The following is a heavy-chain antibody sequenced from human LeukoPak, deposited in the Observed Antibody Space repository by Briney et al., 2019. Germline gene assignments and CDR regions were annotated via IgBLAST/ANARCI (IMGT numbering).Heavy chain of an antibody. Sequence: SETLSLTCTVSGGSISSGSYYWSWIRQPAGKGLEWIGRIYTSGSTNYNPSLKSRVTISLDTSKNQFSLKLSSVTAADTAVYYCANSIDFDYGDYYFDYWGQGTLVTVSS. J-gene: IGHJ4*02. CDR1: GGSISSGSYY. D-gene: IGHD4-17*01. CDR2: IYTSGST. CDR3: ANSIDFDYGDYYFDY. V-gene: IGHV4-61*02.